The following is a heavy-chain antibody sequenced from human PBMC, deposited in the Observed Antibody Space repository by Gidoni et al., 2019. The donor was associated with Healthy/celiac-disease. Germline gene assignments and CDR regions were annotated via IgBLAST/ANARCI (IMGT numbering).Heavy chain of an antibody. V-gene: IGHV1-69*01. CDR3: ASYYDSSGYSRGNYYYYGMDV. CDR2: IIPIFGTA. J-gene: IGHJ6*02. Sequence: QVQLVQSGAEVKKPGSSVKVSCKASGGTFSSYAISWVRQAPGQGLEWMGGIIPIFGTANYAQKFQGRVTITADESTSTAYMELSSLRSEDTAVYYCASYYDSSGYSRGNYYYYGMDVWGQGTTVTVSS. D-gene: IGHD3-22*01. CDR1: GGTFSSYA.